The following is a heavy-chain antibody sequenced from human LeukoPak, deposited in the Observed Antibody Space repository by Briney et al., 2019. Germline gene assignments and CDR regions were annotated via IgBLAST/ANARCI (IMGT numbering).Heavy chain of an antibody. CDR1: GFTFDDYA. Sequence: GGSLRLSCAASGFTFDDYAMHWVRQAPGKGLEWVSGISWNSGSIGYADSVKGRFTISRDSAKNSLYLQMNSLRAEDTALYYCAKDLAAAGPDYMDVWGKGTTVTISS. CDR2: ISWNSGSI. D-gene: IGHD6-13*01. J-gene: IGHJ6*03. CDR3: AKDLAAAGPDYMDV. V-gene: IGHV3-9*01.